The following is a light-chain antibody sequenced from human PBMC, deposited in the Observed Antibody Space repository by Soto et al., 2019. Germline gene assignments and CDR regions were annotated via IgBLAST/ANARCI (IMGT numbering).Light chain of an antibody. Sequence: EIVMTQSPATLSVSPGERATLSCRASQSVSGNLAWYQQRPGQAPRLLIYGASTRATGIPARFSGSGSGTEFTLTISSLQSEDCAVYYCQQYNNWPPLTFGGGTKVEIK. V-gene: IGKV3-15*01. CDR3: QQYNNWPPLT. J-gene: IGKJ4*01. CDR2: GAS. CDR1: QSVSGN.